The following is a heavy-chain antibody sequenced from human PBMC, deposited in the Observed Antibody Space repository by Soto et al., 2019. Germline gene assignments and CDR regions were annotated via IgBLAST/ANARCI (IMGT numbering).Heavy chain of an antibody. V-gene: IGHV3-23*01. Sequence: PGGSLRLSCAASGVTFSTYAMNWVRQAPVNGLEWVSAISGSGGSIHYADSVKGRFTISRDNSKNTLYLQMNSLRDEDAGVYHCVKGYWKGDVWGQGTTVTVSS. CDR2: ISGSGGSI. CDR1: GVTFSTYA. CDR3: VKGYWKGDV. D-gene: IGHD1-1*01. J-gene: IGHJ6*02.